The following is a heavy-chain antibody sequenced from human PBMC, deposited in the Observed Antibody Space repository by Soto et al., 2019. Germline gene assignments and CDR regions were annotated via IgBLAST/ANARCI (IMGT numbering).Heavy chain of an antibody. V-gene: IGHV3-74*01. CDR2: INSDGRST. J-gene: IGHJ5*02. CDR1: GFTLSSYW. Sequence: GGSLRLSCAASGFTLSSYWMHWVRQAPGKGLVWGSRINSDGRSTSYADSVKGRFTTSRDNAENTLYLQMNSLRDEDTAVYYCARGLPTWFDPWGQGTLVTVSS. CDR3: ARGLPTWFDP.